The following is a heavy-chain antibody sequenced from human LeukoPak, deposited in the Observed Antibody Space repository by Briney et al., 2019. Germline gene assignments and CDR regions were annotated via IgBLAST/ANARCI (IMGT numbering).Heavy chain of an antibody. V-gene: IGHV4-38-2*02. D-gene: IGHD3-16*02. J-gene: IGHJ4*02. CDR1: GYSISSGYD. CDR3: ARGGDDYVWGSYRYYFDY. CDR2: IYHSGST. Sequence: SETLSLTCTVSGYSISSGYDWGWIRQPPGKGLAWIGGIYHSGSTYYNPSLKSRVTISVDTSKNQFSLKLSSVTAADTAVYYCARGGDDYVWGSYRYYFDYWGQGTLVTVSS.